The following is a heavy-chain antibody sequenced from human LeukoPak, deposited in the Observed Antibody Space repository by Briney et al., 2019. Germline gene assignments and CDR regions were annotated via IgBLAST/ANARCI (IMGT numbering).Heavy chain of an antibody. CDR3: ARVPLLRKQLWSYYFDY. J-gene: IGHJ4*02. CDR1: GYTLTSYY. CDR2: INPSGGST. Sequence: ASVKVSCKASGYTLTSYYMHWVRQAPGQGLEWMGIINPSGGSTSYAQKFQGRVTMTRDTSTSTVYMELSSLRSEDTAVYYCARVPLLRKQLWSYYFDYWGQETLVTVSS. D-gene: IGHD5-18*01. V-gene: IGHV1-46*01.